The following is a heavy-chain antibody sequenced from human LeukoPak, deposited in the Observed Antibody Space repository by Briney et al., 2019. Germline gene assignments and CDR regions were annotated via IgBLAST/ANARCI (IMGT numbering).Heavy chain of an antibody. CDR1: GYTFTSYG. D-gene: IGHD4-17*01. J-gene: IGHJ4*02. CDR3: ARGKGNYGDPASFDY. CDR2: ISVYNGNT. V-gene: IGHV1-18*01. Sequence: HRASVKVSCKASGYTFTSYGISWVRQAPGQGLEWMGWISVYNGNTNYAQKLQGRVTMTTDTSTSTVYMEVRSLRSDDTAVYYCARGKGNYGDPASFDYWGQGTLVTVSS.